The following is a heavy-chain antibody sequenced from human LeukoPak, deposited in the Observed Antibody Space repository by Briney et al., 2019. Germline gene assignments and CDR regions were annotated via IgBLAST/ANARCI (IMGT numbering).Heavy chain of an antibody. CDR1: GGSISSGGYY. Sequence: PSETLSLTCTVSGGSISSGGYYWSWIRQHPGKGLEWIGYIYYSGSTYYNPSLKSRVTISVDTSKNQFSLKLSSVTAADTAVYYCARASGAAAIWYGNDYWGQGTLVTVSS. CDR3: ARASGAAAIWYGNDY. CDR2: IYYSGST. V-gene: IGHV4-31*03. J-gene: IGHJ4*02. D-gene: IGHD6-13*01.